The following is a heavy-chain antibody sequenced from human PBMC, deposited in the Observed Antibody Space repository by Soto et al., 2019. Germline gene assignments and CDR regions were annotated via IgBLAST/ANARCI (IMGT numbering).Heavy chain of an antibody. Sequence: AASVKVSCKASGYTFTSYGISWVRQAPGQGLEWKGWISAYNGNTNYAQKLQGRITMTTDTSTSTAYMELRSLRSDDTAVYYFAREKKVPAAMSDYYYYMDVWGKGTTVTVSS. CDR2: ISAYNGNT. CDR1: GYTFTSYG. J-gene: IGHJ6*03. CDR3: AREKKVPAAMSDYYYYMDV. D-gene: IGHD2-2*01. V-gene: IGHV1-18*01.